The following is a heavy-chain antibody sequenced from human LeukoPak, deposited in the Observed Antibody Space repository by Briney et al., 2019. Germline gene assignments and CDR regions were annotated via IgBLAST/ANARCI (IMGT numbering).Heavy chain of an antibody. CDR2: TYYRSKWFN. CDR3: TRGVRYFDL. V-gene: IGHV6-1*01. CDR1: GDSVSSNSAA. Sequence: SQTLSLTCAISGDSVSSNSAAWNWIRRSPSRGLEWLGRTYYRSKWFNDYAVSVKSRITINPDTSKSQFSLQLNSVTPEDTAVYYCTRGVRYFDLWGRGTLVTVSS. J-gene: IGHJ2*01.